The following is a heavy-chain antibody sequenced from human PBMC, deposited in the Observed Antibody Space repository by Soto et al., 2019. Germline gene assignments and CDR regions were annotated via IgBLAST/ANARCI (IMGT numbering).Heavy chain of an antibody. Sequence: QVQLQESGPGLVKPSQTLSLTCTVSGGSISSGGYYWSWIRQHPGKGLEWIGYIYYSGSTYYNPSLKSRVTISVDTSKNQFSLKLSSVTAADTAVYYCARDSRFNGSGSDYYYGMDVWGQGTTVTVSS. V-gene: IGHV4-31*03. CDR3: ARDSRFNGSGSDYYYGMDV. CDR1: GGSISSGGYY. CDR2: IYYSGST. D-gene: IGHD3-10*01. J-gene: IGHJ6*02.